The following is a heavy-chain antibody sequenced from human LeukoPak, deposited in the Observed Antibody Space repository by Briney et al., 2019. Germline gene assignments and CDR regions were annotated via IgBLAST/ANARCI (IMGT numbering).Heavy chain of an antibody. CDR1: GGSISSSSYY. J-gene: IGHJ6*02. Sequence: PSETLSLTCTVSGGSISSSSYYWGWIRQPPGKGLEWTGSIYYSGSTYYNPSLKSRVTISVDTSKNQFSLKLSSVTAADTAVYYCARQGRITGGSGAPGRGMDVWGQGTTVTVSS. CDR3: ARQGRITGGSGAPGRGMDV. D-gene: IGHD3-10*01. V-gene: IGHV4-39*01. CDR2: IYYSGST.